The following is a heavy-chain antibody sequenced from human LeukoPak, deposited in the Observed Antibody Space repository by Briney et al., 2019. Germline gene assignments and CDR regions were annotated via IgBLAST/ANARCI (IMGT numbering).Heavy chain of an antibody. D-gene: IGHD5-12*01. CDR2: IKQDGSEK. Sequence: GGSLRLSCAASGFRFSSYWMTWVRQAPGKGLEWVANIKQDGSEKYYVDSVKGRFTISRDNAKNSLYLQMNSLRAEDTAVYYCAARVAPITGSRDYWGQGTLVTVSS. CDR3: AARVAPITGSRDY. V-gene: IGHV3-7*01. CDR1: GFRFSSYW. J-gene: IGHJ4*02.